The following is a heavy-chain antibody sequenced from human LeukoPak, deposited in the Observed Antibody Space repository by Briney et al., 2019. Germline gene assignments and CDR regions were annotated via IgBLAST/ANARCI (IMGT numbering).Heavy chain of an antibody. CDR1: GFTFSSYS. CDR2: ISSSSSYI. V-gene: IGHV3-21*01. J-gene: IGHJ3*02. CDR3: ARDPSCGDVSGSCDNAFDI. D-gene: IGHD1-26*01. Sequence: GGSLRLSCAASGFTFSSYSMNWVRQAPGKGLEWVSSISSSSSYIYYADSVKGRFTISRDNAKNSLYLQMNSLRAEDTAVYYCARDPSCGDVSGSCDNAFDIWGQGTMVTVSS.